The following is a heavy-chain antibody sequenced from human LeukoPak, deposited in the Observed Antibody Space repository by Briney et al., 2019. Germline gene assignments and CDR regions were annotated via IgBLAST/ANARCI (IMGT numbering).Heavy chain of an antibody. D-gene: IGHD6-19*01. CDR3: ARASGYSTGWSPVGI. CDR1: GGSISSNY. Sequence: SETLSLTCTVSGGSISSNYWSWIRQPPGKRLEWIGYIHYSNYTNYNPSLKSRVTISLDTSKKHFSPRLSSVTAADTAVYYCARASGYSTGWSPVGIWGQGTMVTVSS. J-gene: IGHJ3*02. V-gene: IGHV4-59*01. CDR2: IHYSNYT.